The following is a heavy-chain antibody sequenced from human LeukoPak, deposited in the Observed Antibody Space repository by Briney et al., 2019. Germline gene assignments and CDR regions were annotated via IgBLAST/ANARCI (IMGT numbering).Heavy chain of an antibody. CDR1: GGSVSSGSYY. J-gene: IGHJ4*02. CDR3: ARLYSGSYYGPGGYFDY. CDR2: IYYSGST. Sequence: SETLSLTCTVSGGSVSSGSYYWSWIRQPPGKGLEWIGYIYYSGSTNYNPSLKSRVTISVDTSKNQFSLKLSSVTVADTAVYYCARLYSGSYYGPGGYFDYWGQGTLVTVSS. V-gene: IGHV4-61*01. D-gene: IGHD1-26*01.